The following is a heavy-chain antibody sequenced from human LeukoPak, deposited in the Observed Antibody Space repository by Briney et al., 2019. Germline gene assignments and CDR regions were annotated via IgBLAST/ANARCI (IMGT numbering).Heavy chain of an antibody. D-gene: IGHD3-9*01. CDR3: ATRHLTGYYVLIPYYGMDV. CDR2: ISGSGGST. CDR1: GFTFSSYA. J-gene: IGHJ6*02. V-gene: IGHV3-23*01. Sequence: PGGSLRLSCAASGFTFSSYAMSWVRQAPGKGLEWVSAISGSGGSTYYADSVKGRFTISRDNSKNTLYLQMNSLRAEDTAVYYCATRHLTGYYVLIPYYGMDVWGQGTTVTVSS.